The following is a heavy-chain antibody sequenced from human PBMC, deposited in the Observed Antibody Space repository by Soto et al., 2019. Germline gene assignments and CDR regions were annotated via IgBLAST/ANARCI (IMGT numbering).Heavy chain of an antibody. J-gene: IGHJ5*01. V-gene: IGHV4-30-2*05. Sequence: SETPSLTCAVSGGSISSGGYSWSWIRQPPGKGLDWIGYIYHSGSTYYNPSLKSRVTISVDTSNNQVSLQLNSVTPDDTAVYYCARLIGNSWLDSWGQGTLVTVSS. CDR1: GGSISSGGYS. CDR2: IYHSGST. CDR3: ARLIGNSWLDS. D-gene: IGHD3-16*01.